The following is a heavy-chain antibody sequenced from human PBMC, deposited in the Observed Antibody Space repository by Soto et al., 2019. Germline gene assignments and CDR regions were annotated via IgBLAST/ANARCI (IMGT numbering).Heavy chain of an antibody. V-gene: IGHV1-18*04. CDR2: VSAYNGNT. Sequence: ASVKVSCKASGYTFTSYGISWVRQAPGQGLEWMGWVSAYNGNTNYAQKLQGRVTMTTDTSTSTAYMELRSLRSDDTAVYYCARSGDFWSGTKSLDASDIWGQGTMVTVSS. J-gene: IGHJ3*02. CDR3: ARSGDFWSGTKSLDASDI. CDR1: GYTFTSYG. D-gene: IGHD3-3*01.